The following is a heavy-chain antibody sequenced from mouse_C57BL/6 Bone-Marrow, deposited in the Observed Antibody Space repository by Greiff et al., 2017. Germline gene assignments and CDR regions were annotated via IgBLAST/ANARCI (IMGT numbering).Heavy chain of an antibody. CDR2: IYPRSGNT. Sequence: VQLQQSGAELARPGASVKLSCKASGYTFTSYGISWVKQRTGQGLEWIGEIYPRSGNTYYNEKFKGKATLTADKSSSTAYMELRSLTSEDSAVYFCAPLLLRSYFDYWGQGTLVTVSA. D-gene: IGHD1-1*01. V-gene: IGHV1-81*01. J-gene: IGHJ3*01. CDR1: GYTFTSYG. CDR3: APLLLRSYFDY.